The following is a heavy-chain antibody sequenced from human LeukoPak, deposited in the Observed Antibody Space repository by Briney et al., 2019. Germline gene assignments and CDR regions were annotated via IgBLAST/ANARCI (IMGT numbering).Heavy chain of an antibody. Sequence: GESLKISCKGSAYSFTSYWIGWVRRMPGKGLEWMGIIYPGDSETRYSPPFQGQVTLSAAKSINTAYLQWSSLRASDTAMYFCARGGNYGSAWFDYWGQGTLVTVSS. D-gene: IGHD6-25*01. CDR3: ARGGNYGSAWFDY. J-gene: IGHJ5*01. CDR1: AYSFTSYW. CDR2: IYPGDSET. V-gene: IGHV5-51*01.